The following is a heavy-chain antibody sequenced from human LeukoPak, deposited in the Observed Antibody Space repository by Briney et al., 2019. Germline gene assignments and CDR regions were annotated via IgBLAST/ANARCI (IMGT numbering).Heavy chain of an antibody. Sequence: GGSLRLSCAASGFAFSSYSMNWVRQAPGKGLEWVSSISPDSTFIPQADSVKGRFTISRDNAKNSLYLQMESLRVEDTAVYYCANFQTVGVKPSEHWGQGTLVTVSS. CDR1: GFAFSSYS. V-gene: IGHV3-21*01. D-gene: IGHD1-26*01. CDR2: ISPDSTFI. CDR3: ANFQTVGVKPSEH. J-gene: IGHJ1*01.